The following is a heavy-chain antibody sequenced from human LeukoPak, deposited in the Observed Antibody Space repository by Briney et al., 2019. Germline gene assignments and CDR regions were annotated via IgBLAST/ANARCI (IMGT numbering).Heavy chain of an antibody. CDR2: INPNSGGT. J-gene: IGHJ6*02. CDR1: GYTFTGYY. CDR3: ARWSPYYYGMDV. V-gene: IGHV1-2*06. Sequence: ASVKVSCKASGYTFTGYYMHWVRQAPGQGLEWMGRINPNSGGTNYAQKFQGRVTMTRDTSIGTAYMELSRLRSDDTAVYYCARWSPYYYGMDVWGQGTTVTVSS.